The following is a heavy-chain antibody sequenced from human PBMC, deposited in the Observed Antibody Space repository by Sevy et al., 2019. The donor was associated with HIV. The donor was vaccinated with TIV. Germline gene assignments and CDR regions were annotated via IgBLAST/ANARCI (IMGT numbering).Heavy chain of an antibody. CDR1: GFTFTTYG. J-gene: IGHJ5*01. Sequence: GGSLRLSCAASGFTFTTYGMHWVRQAPGKGLEWVAVISYDGSQTYYVDSVKGRFIISRDNSKNTLYLQMDSLRPEDTAVYYCARSFSMVRGVAERVFDCWGQGTLVTVSS. CDR3: ARSFSMVRGVAERVFDC. CDR2: ISYDGSQT. V-gene: IGHV3-30*03. D-gene: IGHD3-10*01.